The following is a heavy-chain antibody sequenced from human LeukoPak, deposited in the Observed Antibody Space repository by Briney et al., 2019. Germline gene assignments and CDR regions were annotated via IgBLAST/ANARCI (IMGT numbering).Heavy chain of an antibody. V-gene: IGHV1-18*01. CDR3: ARDPIGYYYDSSGYYYVDPGDNWFDP. CDR1: GYTFTSYG. J-gene: IGHJ5*02. Sequence: ASVKVSCKASGYTFTSYGISWVRQAPGQGLEWLGWISAYNGNTNYAQQLQGRVTMTTDTSTSTAYMELRSLRSDDTAVYYCARDPIGYYYDSSGYYYVDPGDNWFDPWGQGTLVTVSS. CDR2: ISAYNGNT. D-gene: IGHD3-22*01.